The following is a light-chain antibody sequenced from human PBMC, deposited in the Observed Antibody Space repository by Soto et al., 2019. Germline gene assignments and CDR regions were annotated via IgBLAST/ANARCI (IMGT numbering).Light chain of an antibody. V-gene: IGLV2-14*01. CDR1: SSDDGAYNY. J-gene: IGLJ3*02. CDR2: DVS. CDR3: SSYTTATTRL. Sequence: QSALTQPASVSGSPGQSITISCTGNSSDDGAYNYVSWYQQHPGKAPKLMIFDVSNRPSGVSNRFSGSKSGNTASLTISGLQAEDDADYYCSSYTTATTRLFGGGTKVTVL.